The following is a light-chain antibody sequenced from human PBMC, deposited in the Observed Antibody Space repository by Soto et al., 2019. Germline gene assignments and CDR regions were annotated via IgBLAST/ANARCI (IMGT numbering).Light chain of an antibody. J-gene: IGLJ2*01. CDR1: SGHSSYA. CDR3: QTWGAGFSVV. V-gene: IGLV4-69*01. CDR2: VNTDGSH. Sequence: QSVLTQSPSASASLGASVKLTCTLSSGHSSYAIAWHQQQPEKGPRYLMKVNTDGSHNKGDGIPDRLSGSSSGAERYLTISSLQSEDEADYYCQTWGAGFSVVFGGGTKVTVL.